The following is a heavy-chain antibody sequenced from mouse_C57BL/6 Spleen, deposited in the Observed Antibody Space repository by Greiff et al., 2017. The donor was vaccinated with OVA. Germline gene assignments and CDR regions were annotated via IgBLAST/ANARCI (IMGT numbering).Heavy chain of an antibody. V-gene: IGHV1-81*01. J-gene: IGHJ2*01. D-gene: IGHD2-2*01. CDR1: GYTFTSYG. CDR2: IYPRSGNT. Sequence: QVQLQQSGAELARPGASVKLSCKASGYTFTSYGISWVKQRTGQGLEWIGEIYPRSGNTYYNEKFKGKATLTADKSSSTAYMALRSLTSEDSAVYFCARKGGSTMVTTVDYWGQGTTLTVSS. CDR3: ARKGGSTMVTTVDY.